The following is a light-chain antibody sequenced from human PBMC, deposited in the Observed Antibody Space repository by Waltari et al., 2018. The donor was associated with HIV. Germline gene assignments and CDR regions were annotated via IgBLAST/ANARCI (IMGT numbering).Light chain of an antibody. CDR1: SSDVGGYNY. CDR3: ISYRSTSTYV. J-gene: IGLJ1*01. V-gene: IGLV2-14*01. Sequence: QSALTQPASVSGSPGQSTTIPCTGTSSDVGGYNYVSWYQQHPGKAPKLMIYEVNNRPSGVSNRFSGSKSGNTASLTISGLQAEDEADYYCISYRSTSTYVFGTGTKVTV. CDR2: EVN.